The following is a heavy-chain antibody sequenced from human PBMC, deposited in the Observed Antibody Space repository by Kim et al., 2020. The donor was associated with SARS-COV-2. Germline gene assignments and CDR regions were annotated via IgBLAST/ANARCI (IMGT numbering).Heavy chain of an antibody. CDR3: IKDNVPGGADS. J-gene: IGHJ4*02. D-gene: IGHD3-16*01. Sequence: GVSLRLSCAGSGFTFDEYAMHWVRQAPGKGLEWVSGIFSIGRTGYADSMKGRLTISRDNAKNLLYLQINSLTLEDTAFYFCIKDNVPGGADSWGPGTLVTVSS. CDR2: IFSIGRT. V-gene: IGHV3-9*01. CDR1: GFTFDEYA.